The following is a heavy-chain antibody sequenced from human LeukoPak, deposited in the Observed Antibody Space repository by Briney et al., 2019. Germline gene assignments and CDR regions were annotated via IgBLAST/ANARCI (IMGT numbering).Heavy chain of an antibody. Sequence: PGGSLRLSCAASGFTFSSYAMSWVRQAPGKGLEWVSGISGSGGSTYYADSVKGRFTISRDNSKYTLYLQMNTLRAEDTAVYYCAKRGYCSGGTCAYYYYYGLDVWGQGTTVTVSS. CDR3: AKRGYCSGGTCAYYYYYGLDV. D-gene: IGHD2-15*01. CDR2: ISGSGGST. V-gene: IGHV3-23*01. CDR1: GFTFSSYA. J-gene: IGHJ6*02.